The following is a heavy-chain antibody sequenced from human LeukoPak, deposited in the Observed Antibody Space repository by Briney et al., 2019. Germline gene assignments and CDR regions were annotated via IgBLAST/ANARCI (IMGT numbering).Heavy chain of an antibody. CDR3: AKTISALGYCSSTSCYNYNDAFDI. Sequence: GGSLRLSCAASGFTFSSFEMKWVRQAPGKGLEWVSYISSGGSTIYYADSVKGRFTISRDNSKNTLYLQMNSLRAEDTAVYYCAKTISALGYCSSTSCYNYNDAFDIWGQGTMVTVSS. CDR1: GFTFSSFE. V-gene: IGHV3-48*03. CDR2: ISSGGSTI. D-gene: IGHD2-2*02. J-gene: IGHJ3*02.